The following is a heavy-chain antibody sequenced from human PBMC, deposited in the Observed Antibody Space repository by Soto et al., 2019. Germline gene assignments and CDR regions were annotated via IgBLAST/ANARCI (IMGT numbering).Heavy chain of an antibody. D-gene: IGHD4-17*01. CDR2: IYPVDSDT. Sequence: GESLKISCKGSGYYFSAYWIGWVRQMPGKGPEWMGIIYPVDSDTRYSPSFQGQVTISVDKSVNTAYLQWNSLKASDAAVYYCARPNGRQYGDAFDVWGQGTMVTVSS. CDR1: GYYFSAYW. J-gene: IGHJ3*01. CDR3: ARPNGRQYGDAFDV. V-gene: IGHV5-51*01.